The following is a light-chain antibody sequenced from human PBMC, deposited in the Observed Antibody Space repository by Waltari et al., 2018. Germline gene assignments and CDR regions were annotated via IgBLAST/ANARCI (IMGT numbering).Light chain of an antibody. CDR1: QSVSSN. V-gene: IGKV3-15*01. Sequence: EIVMTQSPATLSVSPGDRATLPCRASQSVSSNLAWYQQKPGQAPSLVIHGAYTRATGIPARFSGSGSGTEFTLTISSLQSEDFALYFCQQYNNWPPTFGQGTKVEI. J-gene: IGKJ2*01. CDR3: QQYNNWPPT. CDR2: GAY.